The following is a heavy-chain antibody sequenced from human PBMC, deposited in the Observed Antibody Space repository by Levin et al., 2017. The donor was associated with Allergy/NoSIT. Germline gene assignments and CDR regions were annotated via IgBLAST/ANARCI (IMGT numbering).Heavy chain of an antibody. Sequence: GGSLRLSCAASGFTFSDYYMSWIRQAPGKGLEWVSYISSSSSYTNYADSVKGRFTISRDNAKNSLFLQMNSLRAEDTAVYYCASRVYCSGGSCYLPDAFDVWGQGTMVTVSS. CDR3: ASRVYCSGGSCYLPDAFDV. CDR1: GFTFSDYY. J-gene: IGHJ3*01. CDR2: ISSSSSYT. V-gene: IGHV3-11*03. D-gene: IGHD2-15*01.